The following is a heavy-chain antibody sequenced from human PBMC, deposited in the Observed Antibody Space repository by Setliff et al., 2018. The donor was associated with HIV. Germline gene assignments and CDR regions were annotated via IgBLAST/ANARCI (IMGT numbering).Heavy chain of an antibody. D-gene: IGHD1-26*01. V-gene: IGHV1-69*13. CDR3: ASGSHGEGATDY. CDR2: IIPIFGTA. J-gene: IGHJ4*02. CDR1: GGTFSSYA. Sequence: ASVKVSCKASGGTFSSYAISWVRQAPGQGLEWMGGIIPIFGTANYAQKFQGRVTITADESTNTAYMELSSLRSEDTAVYYCASGSHGEGATDYWGLGTLVTVTS.